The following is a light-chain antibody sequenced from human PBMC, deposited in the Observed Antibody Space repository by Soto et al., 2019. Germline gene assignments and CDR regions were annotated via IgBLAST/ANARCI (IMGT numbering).Light chain of an antibody. CDR1: QSVNIY. J-gene: IGKJ4*01. CDR2: GAS. Sequence: EIVMTQSPATLSVSPGERATLSCRASQSVNIYLAWYQQKPGQAPRLLIFGASSRATGIPARFSGSGSGTEFKLTISSLQSEDFAVYFCQQYDDWLRLTFGGGTKVEIQ. CDR3: QQYDDWLRLT. V-gene: IGKV3D-15*01.